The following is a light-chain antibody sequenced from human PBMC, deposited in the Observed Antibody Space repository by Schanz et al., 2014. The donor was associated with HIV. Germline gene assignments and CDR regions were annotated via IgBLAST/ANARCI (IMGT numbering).Light chain of an antibody. CDR1: QSVSSN. Sequence: EIVMTQSPATLSVSPGEGATLSCRASQSVSSNLAWYQQKPGQAPRLLIFGASTRATGIPDRFSGSESGTDFTLTISRLEPEDFAVYYCQQYGSSPRTFGPGTRVEIK. V-gene: IGKV3-20*01. CDR2: GAS. J-gene: IGKJ1*01. CDR3: QQYGSSPRT.